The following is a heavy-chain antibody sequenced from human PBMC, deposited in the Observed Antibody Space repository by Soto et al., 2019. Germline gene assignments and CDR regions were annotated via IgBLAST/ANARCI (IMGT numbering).Heavy chain of an antibody. CDR3: ATRPHSIMITFGGVTVDY. V-gene: IGHV3-23*01. Sequence: PGGSLRLSCAASGFPFSSYSMSWVRQAPGKGLEWVPAISGSGGSTYYADSVKGRFTISRDNSKNTLYLQMNSLRAEDTAVYYCATRPHSIMITFGGVTVDYWGQGTLVTVSS. J-gene: IGHJ4*02. CDR1: GFPFSSYS. CDR2: ISGSGGST. D-gene: IGHD3-16*01.